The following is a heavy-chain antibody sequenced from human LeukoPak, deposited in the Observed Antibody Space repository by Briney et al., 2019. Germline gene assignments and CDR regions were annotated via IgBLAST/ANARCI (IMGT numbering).Heavy chain of an antibody. J-gene: IGHJ5*02. CDR1: GFTFSSYE. Sequence: PGGSLRLSCAASGFTFSSYEMNWVRQAPGKGLEWVSYISSSGSTIYYADSVKGRFTISRDNAKNSLYLQMNSLRAEDTAVYYCAKDRIRSSFLNGFDPWGQGALVTVSS. CDR3: AKDRIRSSFLNGFDP. V-gene: IGHV3-48*03. CDR2: ISSSGSTI. D-gene: IGHD6-13*01.